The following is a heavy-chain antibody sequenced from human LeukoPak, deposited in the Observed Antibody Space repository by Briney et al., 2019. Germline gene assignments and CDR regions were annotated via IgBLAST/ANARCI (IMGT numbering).Heavy chain of an antibody. CDR2: IKSDGSST. CDR1: GFTFSSYW. CDR3: ARNDYLED. J-gene: IGHJ1*01. Sequence: GGSLRLSCAGSGFTFSSYWMHWVRQAPGKGPVWVSRIKSDGSSTSYAASVKGRFTIARDNAKNTLYLQMNSLRPEDTAVYYCARNDYLEDWGQGTLVTVPS. V-gene: IGHV3-74*01.